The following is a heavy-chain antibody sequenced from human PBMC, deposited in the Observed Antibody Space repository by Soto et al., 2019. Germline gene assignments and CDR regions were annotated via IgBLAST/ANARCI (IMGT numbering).Heavy chain of an antibody. CDR3: AAVGSSGWYRGGIYDAFDI. CDR2: IVVGSGNT. D-gene: IGHD6-19*01. CDR1: GFTFTSSA. Sequence: SVKVSCKASGFTFTSSAMQWVRQARGQRLEWIGWIVVGSGNTNYAQKFQERVTITRDMSTSTAYMELSSLRSEDTAVYYCAAVGSSGWYRGGIYDAFDIWGQGTMVTVSS. J-gene: IGHJ3*02. V-gene: IGHV1-58*02.